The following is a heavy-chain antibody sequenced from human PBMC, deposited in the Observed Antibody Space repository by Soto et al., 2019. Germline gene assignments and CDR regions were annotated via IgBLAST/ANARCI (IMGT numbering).Heavy chain of an antibody. CDR3: ARVAAAGTFYY. Sequence: SETLSLTCTVSGGSVSSYYWSWIRQPPGKGLEWIGYIYYSGSTNYNPSLKSRVTISVDTSKNQFSLKLSSVTAADTAVYYCARVAAAGTFYYWGQGTLVTVS. CDR2: IYYSGST. CDR1: GGSVSSYY. D-gene: IGHD6-13*01. J-gene: IGHJ4*02. V-gene: IGHV4-59*02.